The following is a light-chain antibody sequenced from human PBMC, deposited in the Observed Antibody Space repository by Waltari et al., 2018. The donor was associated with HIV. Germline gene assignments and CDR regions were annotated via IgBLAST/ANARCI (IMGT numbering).Light chain of an antibody. CDR2: GNS. CDR3: QSYDSSLSIV. J-gene: IGLJ1*01. Sequence: QSLLTQPPSVSGAPGQRVTISCTASSSNMGAGYHVHWYQQLPGTAPKLLIYGNSNRPSGVPDRFSGSKSGTSASLAITGLQAEDEADYYCQSYDSSLSIVFGTGTKVTVL. CDR1: SSNMGAGYH. V-gene: IGLV1-40*01.